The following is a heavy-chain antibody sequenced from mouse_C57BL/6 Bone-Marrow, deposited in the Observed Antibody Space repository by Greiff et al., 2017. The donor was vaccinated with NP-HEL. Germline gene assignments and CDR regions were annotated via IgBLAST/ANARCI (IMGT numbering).Heavy chain of an antibody. J-gene: IGHJ2*01. Sequence: QVQLQQSGAELVRPGTSVKVSCKASGYAFTNYLIEWVKQRPGQGLEWIGVINPGSGGTNYNEKFKGKATLTADKSSSTAYMQLSILTSEDSAVYFCARDSLFDYWGQGTTLTVSS. CDR3: ARDSLFDY. CDR2: INPGSGGT. CDR1: GYAFTNYL. V-gene: IGHV1-54*01.